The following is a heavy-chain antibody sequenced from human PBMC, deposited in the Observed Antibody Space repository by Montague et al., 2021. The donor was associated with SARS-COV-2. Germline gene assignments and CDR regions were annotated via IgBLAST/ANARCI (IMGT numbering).Heavy chain of an antibody. J-gene: IGHJ5*02. D-gene: IGHD3-22*01. CDR1: GYSISSGYY. Sequence: SETLSLTCTVSGYSISSGYYWGWIRQPPGKGLEWIGSIYHSGSTYYNPSLKSRVTISVDTSKNQFSLKLSSVTAADTAVYYCARVRSITTIVVVITPMGWFDPWGQGTLVTVSS. V-gene: IGHV4-38-2*02. CDR3: ARVRSITTIVVVITPMGWFDP. CDR2: IYHSGST.